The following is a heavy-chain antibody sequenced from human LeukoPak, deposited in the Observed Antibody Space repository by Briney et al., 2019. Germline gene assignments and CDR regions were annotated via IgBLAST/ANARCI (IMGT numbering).Heavy chain of an antibody. J-gene: IGHJ5*02. CDR3: ARVVRYCSGGSCQSPWFDP. CDR2: IIPIFGTA. CDR1: GGTFSSYA. Sequence: SVKVSCKASGGTFSSYAISWVRQAPGQGLKWMGGIIPIFGTANYAQKVQGRVTITADESTSTAYMELSSLRSEDTAVYYCARVVRYCSGGSCQSPWFDPWGQGTLVTVSS. V-gene: IGHV1-69*13. D-gene: IGHD2-15*01.